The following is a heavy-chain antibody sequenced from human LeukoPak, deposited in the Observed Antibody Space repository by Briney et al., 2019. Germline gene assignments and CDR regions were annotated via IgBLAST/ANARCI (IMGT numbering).Heavy chain of an antibody. CDR1: GDSISSANYF. V-gene: IGHV4-39*01. CDR2: IYYTGST. Sequence: SETLSLTCTVSGDSISSANYFWAWIRQPPGKGLEWIGTIYYTGSTYYNPSLESRLTMSVAMSKNQFSLKLTSVTAADTAVYYCARHALYSSSWYFFDHWGQGTLVTVSS. J-gene: IGHJ4*02. D-gene: IGHD6-13*01. CDR3: ARHALYSSSWYFFDH.